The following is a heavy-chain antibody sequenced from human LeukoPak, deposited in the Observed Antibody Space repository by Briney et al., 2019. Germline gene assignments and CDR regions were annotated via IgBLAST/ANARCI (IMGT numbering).Heavy chain of an antibody. CDR2: INPSGGST. J-gene: IGHJ6*01. CDR3: ARLLEWLVPYYYYCMGV. Sequence: GASVKVSCKASGYPFTTYYVHWVRQAPEQGPEWMGIINPSGGSTNYAQNFQGRFSMSRVRSTTTVYMELSTLRSDDTAVYYCARLLEWLVPYYYYCMGVWGQGTTVTVSS. D-gene: IGHD3-3*01. V-gene: IGHV1-46*01. CDR1: GYPFTTYY.